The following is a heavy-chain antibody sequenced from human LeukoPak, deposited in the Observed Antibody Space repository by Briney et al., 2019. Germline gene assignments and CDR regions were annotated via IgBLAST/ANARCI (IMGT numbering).Heavy chain of an antibody. J-gene: IGHJ1*01. CDR1: GYSISSGYY. Sequence: SETLSLTCTVSGYSISSGYYWGWIRQPPGKGLEWIRSIYHSGSTYYNPSLKSRVTISIDTSKNQFSLKLSSVTAADTAVYYCARETSGQGYFQYWGQGTLVTVSS. D-gene: IGHD3-3*01. CDR3: ARETSGQGYFQY. V-gene: IGHV4-38-2*02. CDR2: IYHSGST.